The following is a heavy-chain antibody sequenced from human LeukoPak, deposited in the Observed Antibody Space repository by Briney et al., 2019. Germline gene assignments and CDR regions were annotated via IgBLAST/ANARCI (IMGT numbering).Heavy chain of an antibody. D-gene: IGHD2-21*01. CDR3: ASDDSYAFDI. V-gene: IGHV3-74*01. CDR1: GFTFSSRW. J-gene: IGHJ3*02. CDR2: VNSDESST. Sequence: GGSLRLSCAASGFTFSSRWMNWVRQAPGKGLVWVSHVNSDESSTNYADSVKGRFTISRDNTKNTLYLQMNSLRAEDTAVYYCASDDSYAFDIWGQGTMVTVSS.